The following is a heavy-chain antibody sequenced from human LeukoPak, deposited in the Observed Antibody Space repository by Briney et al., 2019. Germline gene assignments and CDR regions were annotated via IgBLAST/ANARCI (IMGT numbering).Heavy chain of an antibody. CDR2: IKQDGSEK. CDR3: ARVRAAAGTFWFDP. D-gene: IGHD6-13*01. Sequence: GGSLRLSCAASGFTFSSYWMSWVREAPGKGLEWVTNIKQDGSEKYYVDSVKGRFTISRDNAKNSLYLQMNSLRAEDTAVYYCARVRAAAGTFWFDPWGQGTLVTVSS. CDR1: GFTFSSYW. V-gene: IGHV3-7*01. J-gene: IGHJ5*02.